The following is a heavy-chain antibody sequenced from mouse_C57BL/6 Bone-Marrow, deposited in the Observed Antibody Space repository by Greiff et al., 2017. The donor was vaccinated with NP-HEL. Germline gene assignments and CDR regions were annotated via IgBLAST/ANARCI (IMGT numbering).Heavy chain of an antibody. V-gene: IGHV2-2*01. CDR1: GFSLTSYG. D-gene: IGHD1-1*01. Sequence: QVQLKQSGPGLVQPSQSLSITCTVSGFSLTSYGVHWVRQSPGKGLEWLGVIWSGGSTDYNAAFISRLSISKDNSKSQVFFKMNSLQADDTAIYYCASYGSSLWYFDVWGTGTTVTVSS. J-gene: IGHJ1*03. CDR3: ASYGSSLWYFDV. CDR2: IWSGGST.